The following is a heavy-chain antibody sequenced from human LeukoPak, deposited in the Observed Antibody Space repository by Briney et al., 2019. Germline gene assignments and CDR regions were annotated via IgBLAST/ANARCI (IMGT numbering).Heavy chain of an antibody. CDR3: ARFSVELRGGYYFDY. D-gene: IGHD1-7*01. Sequence: ASVKVSCKASGYTFTGYYMHWVRQAPGQGLEWMGRINPNSGGTNYAQKFQGRVTMTRDTSISTAYMELSRLRSEDTAVYYCARFSVELRGGYYFDYWGQGTLVTVSS. V-gene: IGHV1-2*06. CDR1: GYTFTGYY. CDR2: INPNSGGT. J-gene: IGHJ4*02.